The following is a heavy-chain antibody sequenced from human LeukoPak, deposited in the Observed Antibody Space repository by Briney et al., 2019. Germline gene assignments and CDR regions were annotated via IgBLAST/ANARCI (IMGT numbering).Heavy chain of an antibody. D-gene: IGHD3-3*01. V-gene: IGHV1-8*03. CDR2: MNPNRGNT. Sequence: ASVKVSCKASGYTFTSYDINWVRQATGQGLEWMGWMNPNRGNTDYAQKFQGRVTITRNTSISTAYMELSSLRSEDTAVYYCARGTYYDFWSGYPHDAFDIWGQGTMVTVSS. CDR3: ARGTYYDFWSGYPHDAFDI. J-gene: IGHJ3*02. CDR1: GYTFTSYD.